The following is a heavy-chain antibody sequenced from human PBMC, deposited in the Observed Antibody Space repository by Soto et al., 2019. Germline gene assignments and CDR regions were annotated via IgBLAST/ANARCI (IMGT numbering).Heavy chain of an antibody. J-gene: IGHJ4*02. Sequence: QVQLQESGPGLVKPSQTLSLTCTVSGGAISSGDHYWNWVRQPPGEGLEWIGYIYYSGSTYYNPSLESRATISLDTSKSQFSLRLSSVTAADTAVYYCARNHRFFPGYFDHWGQGALVPVSS. D-gene: IGHD3-3*01. CDR3: ARNHRFFPGYFDH. CDR1: GGAISSGDHY. CDR2: IYYSGST. V-gene: IGHV4-30-4*01.